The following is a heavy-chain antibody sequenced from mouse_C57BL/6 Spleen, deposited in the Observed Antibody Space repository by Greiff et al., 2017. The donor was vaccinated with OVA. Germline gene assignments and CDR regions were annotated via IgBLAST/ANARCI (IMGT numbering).Heavy chain of an antibody. J-gene: IGHJ4*01. CDR2: INPNNGGT. V-gene: IGHV1-22*01. Sequence: VQLQQSGPELVKPGASVKMSCKASGYTFTDYNMHWVKQSHGKSLEWIGYINPNNGGTSYNQKFKGKATLTGNKSSSTASMELRSLTSEDSAVYYCAITTVVADAMDYWGQGTSVTVSS. CDR1: GYTFTDYN. D-gene: IGHD1-1*01. CDR3: AITTVVADAMDY.